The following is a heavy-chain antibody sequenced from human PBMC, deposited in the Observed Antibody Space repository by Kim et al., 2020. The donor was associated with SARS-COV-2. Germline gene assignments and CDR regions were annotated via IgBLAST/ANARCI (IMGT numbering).Heavy chain of an antibody. CDR2: T. Sequence: TYYTPSLKSRVTISVDTSKNQFSLKLRSVTAADTAVYYCARTAYYYGMDVWGQGTTVTVSS. CDR3: ARTAYYYGMDV. V-gene: IGHV4-39*07. J-gene: IGHJ6*02.